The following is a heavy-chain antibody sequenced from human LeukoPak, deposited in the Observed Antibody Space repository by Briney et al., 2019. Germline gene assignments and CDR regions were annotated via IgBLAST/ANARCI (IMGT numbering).Heavy chain of an antibody. CDR1: GYSFTDYW. Sequence: GESCKLPCKGSGYSFTDYWIGWVRQMPGEGLHWMGIIYPDDSDIRYSPSFQGQVTISADKSIITAYLQWSSLKASDNAMYYCARHGRGSRSPNAFDIWGQGTMVSVSS. CDR3: ARHGRGSRSPNAFDI. CDR2: IYPDDSDI. V-gene: IGHV5-51*01. D-gene: IGHD3-10*01. J-gene: IGHJ3*02.